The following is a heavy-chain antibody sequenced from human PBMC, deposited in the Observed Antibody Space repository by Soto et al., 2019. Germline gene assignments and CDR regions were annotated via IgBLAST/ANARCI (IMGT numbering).Heavy chain of an antibody. V-gene: IGHV3-30-3*01. J-gene: IGHJ3*02. CDR1: GFTFRDYG. Sequence: GGSLRLSCAVSGFTFRDYGMSRVRQAPGKGLFWVAFISYDGSNIYYTDSVKGRFSISRDNSKNTLYLQMSSLRPEDTAVYYCARDFDAIDIWGQGTMVTVSS. CDR3: ARDFDAIDI. CDR2: ISYDGSNI.